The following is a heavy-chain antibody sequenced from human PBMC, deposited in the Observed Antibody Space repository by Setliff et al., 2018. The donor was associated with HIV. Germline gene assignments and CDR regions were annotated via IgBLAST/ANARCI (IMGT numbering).Heavy chain of an antibody. Sequence: SETLSLTCTVSGNSTSTYFWNWIRQPAGKGLEWVGRIYKSGSSNANPSLKSRVTMSVDTSRNQFSLTLKSVTAADTAVYYCARADCTSTSCFFGLGGGFFDSWGRGALVTVSS. CDR1: GNSTSTYF. CDR2: IYKSGSS. D-gene: IGHD2-2*01. CDR3: ARADCTSTSCFFGLGGGFFDS. V-gene: IGHV4-4*07. J-gene: IGHJ4*02.